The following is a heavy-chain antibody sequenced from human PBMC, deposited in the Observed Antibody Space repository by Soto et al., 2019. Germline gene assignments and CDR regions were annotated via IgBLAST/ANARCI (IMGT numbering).Heavy chain of an antibody. J-gene: IGHJ4*02. CDR3: ARAGHYYDSSGYYLFDY. CDR2: INPSGGST. CDR1: GYTLTIYY. V-gene: IGHV1-46*01. D-gene: IGHD3-22*01. Sequence: VLVKVSFTASGYTLTIYYVHWVRQAPGQGLEWMGIINPSGGSTSYAQKFQGRVTMTRDTSTSTVYMELSSLRSEDTAVYYCARAGHYYDSSGYYLFDYWGQGTLVTVSS.